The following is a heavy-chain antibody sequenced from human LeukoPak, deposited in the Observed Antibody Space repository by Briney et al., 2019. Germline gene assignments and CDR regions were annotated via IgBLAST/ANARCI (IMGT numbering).Heavy chain of an antibody. J-gene: IGHJ3*02. CDR2: IYYSGST. Sequence: ASETLSLTCTVSGGSISSYYWSWIRQPPGKGLEWIGCIYYSGSTNYNPSLKSRVTISVDTSKNQFSLKLRSVTAADTAVYYCARDLPGLGELLRGGGAFDIWGQGTMVTVSS. CDR1: GGSISSYY. CDR3: ARDLPGLGELLRGGGAFDI. D-gene: IGHD1-26*01. V-gene: IGHV4-59*01.